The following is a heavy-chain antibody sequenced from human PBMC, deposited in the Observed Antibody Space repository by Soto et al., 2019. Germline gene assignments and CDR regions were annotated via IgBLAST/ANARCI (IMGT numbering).Heavy chain of an antibody. J-gene: IGHJ6*02. V-gene: IGHV1-2*04. CDR1: GYSFTDYH. Sequence: ASVKVSCKASGYSFTDYHIHWVRQAPGQGLEWLGRINPKSGGTSTAQKFQGWVTMTTDTSISTASMELTRLTSDDTAIYYCARGDSTDCSNGVCSFFYNHEMDVWGQGTTVTVSS. CDR3: ARGDSTDCSNGVCSFFYNHEMDV. D-gene: IGHD2-8*01. CDR2: INPKSGGT.